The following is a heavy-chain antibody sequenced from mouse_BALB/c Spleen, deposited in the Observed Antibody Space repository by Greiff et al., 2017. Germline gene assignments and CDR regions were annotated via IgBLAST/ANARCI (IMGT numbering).Heavy chain of an antibody. J-gene: IGHJ4*01. CDR2: ILPGSGST. D-gene: IGHD2-3*01. Sequence: QVQLQQSGAELMKPGASVKISCKATGYTFSSYWIEWVKQRPGHGLEWIGEILPGSGSTNYNEKFKGKATFTADTSSNTAYMQLSSLTSEDSAVYYCASDGYYGSFYAMDYWGQGTSVTVSS. V-gene: IGHV1-9*01. CDR3: ASDGYYGSFYAMDY. CDR1: GYTFSSYW.